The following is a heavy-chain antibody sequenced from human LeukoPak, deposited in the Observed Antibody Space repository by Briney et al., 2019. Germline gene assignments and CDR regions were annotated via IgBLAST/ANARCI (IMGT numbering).Heavy chain of an antibody. CDR3: AKGPDAFDI. J-gene: IGHJ3*02. Sequence: GGSLRLSCAASGFTFNNYGMHWVRQAPGKGLEWVAVISYDGRNKHYPDSVKGRFTISRDNSKNTLYLQMNSLRAEDTAVYYCAKGPDAFDIWGQGTMVTVSS. V-gene: IGHV3-30*18. CDR2: ISYDGRNK. CDR1: GFTFNNYG.